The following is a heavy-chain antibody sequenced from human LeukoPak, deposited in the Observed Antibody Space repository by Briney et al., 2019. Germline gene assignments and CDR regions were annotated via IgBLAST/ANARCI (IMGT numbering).Heavy chain of an antibody. CDR3: ARAGPIDY. CDR2: IYSGGST. J-gene: IGHJ4*02. V-gene: IGHV3-53*01. CDR1: GFIVSSKY. Sequence: GGSQRLSCAASGFIVSSKYMSWVRQAPGKGLEWVSVIYSGGSTYYAASVEGRFTISRDNSKNTVYLQMNNLKVDDTAVYYCARAGPIDYWGQGTLVTVSS.